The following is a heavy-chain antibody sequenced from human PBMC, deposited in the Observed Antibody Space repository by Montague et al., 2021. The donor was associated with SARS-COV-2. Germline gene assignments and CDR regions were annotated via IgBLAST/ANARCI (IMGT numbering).Heavy chain of an antibody. CDR3: ARASWIVATVPDY. D-gene: IGHD5-12*01. Sequence: SLRLSCAASGFSFSSCHMNWVRQAPGKGLEWVSSISPSGDYIYSADSLKGRFNISRDNAKNSLYLQMSSLRAEDTAIYYCARASWIVATVPDYWGQGTLVTVSS. CDR2: ISPSGDYI. V-gene: IGHV3-21*01. CDR1: GFSFSSCH. J-gene: IGHJ4*02.